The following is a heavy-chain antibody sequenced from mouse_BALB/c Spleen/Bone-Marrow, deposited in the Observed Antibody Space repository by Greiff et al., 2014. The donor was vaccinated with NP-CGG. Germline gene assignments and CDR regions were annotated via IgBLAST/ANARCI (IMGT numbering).Heavy chain of an antibody. V-gene: IGHV14-3*02. CDR1: GFNIKDTY. CDR2: IDPANGNT. Sequence: VQLKQSGAELVKPGASVKLSCTASGFNIKDTYMHWVKQRPEQGLEWIGRIDPANGNTKYDPKFQGKATITADTSSNTAYLQLSSLTSEDTAAYYCAAYYCGSSWGFAYWGQGTLVTVSA. D-gene: IGHD1-1*01. J-gene: IGHJ3*01. CDR3: AAYYCGSSWGFAY.